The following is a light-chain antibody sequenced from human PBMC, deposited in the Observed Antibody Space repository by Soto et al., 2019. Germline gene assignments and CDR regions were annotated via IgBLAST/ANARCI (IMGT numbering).Light chain of an antibody. J-gene: IGLJ3*02. V-gene: IGLV2-8*01. CDR3: SSYAGSNNPWV. CDR1: GSDVGNYKY. CDR2: EVN. Sequence: QSALTQPPSASGSPGQSVTISCTGTGSDVGNYKYVSWYQQHPGKAPKLMIYEVNRRPSGVPDRFSGSKSGNTASLTVSGLQAEDEADYYCSSYAGSNNPWVFGGGTKLTVL.